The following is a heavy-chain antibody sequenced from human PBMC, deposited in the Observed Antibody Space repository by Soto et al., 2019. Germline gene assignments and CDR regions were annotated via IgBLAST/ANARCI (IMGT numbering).Heavy chain of an antibody. D-gene: IGHD6-13*01. CDR1: GFSFSDYG. J-gene: IGHJ6*02. V-gene: IGHV3-33*01. Sequence: PRGSLRLSCAASGFSFSDYGMHWVRQAPGKGLEWLTIIWFDASHEYYADSVKGRFTISRDNSNNTLYLQLNSLTADDTAVYFCARDQGRATADGPLGNGLDVWGQGTAVTVSS. CDR3: ARDQGRATADGPLGNGLDV. CDR2: IWFDASHE.